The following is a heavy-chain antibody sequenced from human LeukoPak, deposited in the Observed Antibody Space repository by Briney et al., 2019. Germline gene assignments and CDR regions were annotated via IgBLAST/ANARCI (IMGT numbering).Heavy chain of an antibody. Sequence: PGGSLRLSCSASGFTFSSYPMSCLRPAPGKGLEWVSAISGSGGNTYYADPVKGRLTISRDNSKNALYRQMNSLRAEDTAVYYCEKDLPARSFWWGEGTLVTVSS. J-gene: IGHJ4*02. V-gene: IGHV3-23*01. D-gene: IGHD3-3*01. CDR2: ISGSGGNT. CDR1: GFTFSSYP. CDR3: EKDLPARSFW.